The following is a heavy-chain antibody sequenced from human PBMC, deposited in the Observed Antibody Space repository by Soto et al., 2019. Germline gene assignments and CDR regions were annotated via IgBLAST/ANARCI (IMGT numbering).Heavy chain of an antibody. D-gene: IGHD1-26*01. V-gene: IGHV4-34*01. CDR2: INHSVST. J-gene: IGHJ4*02. CDR1: GASFSGYY. Sequence: PXAILSLTCGVYGASFSGYYWSWIRQPPGKGLEWIGEINHSVSTNYNPSLKSRVTISVDTSKNQFSLKLSSVTAADTAVYYCERGRGGSQHQWGQGTLVTVSS. CDR3: ERGRGGSQHQ.